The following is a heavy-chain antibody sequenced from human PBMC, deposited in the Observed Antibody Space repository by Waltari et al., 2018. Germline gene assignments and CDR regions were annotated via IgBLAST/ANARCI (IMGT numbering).Heavy chain of an antibody. D-gene: IGHD6-13*01. CDR3: AKDRGRIAGLIDY. Sequence: EVQLLESGGGLVQPGGSLRLSCAASGFPFSSYAMSWVRQAPGKGLEWVSVIYSGGSTYYADSVKGRFTISRDNSKNTLYLQMNSLRAEDTAVYYCAKDRGRIAGLIDYWGQGTLVTVSS. CDR1: GFPFSSYA. CDR2: IYSGGST. V-gene: IGHV3-23*03. J-gene: IGHJ4*02.